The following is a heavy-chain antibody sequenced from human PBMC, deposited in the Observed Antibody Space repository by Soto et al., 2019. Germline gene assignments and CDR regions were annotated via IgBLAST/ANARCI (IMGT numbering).Heavy chain of an antibody. CDR2: IYYTGST. CDR1: GGSINSYY. V-gene: IGHV4-59*08. D-gene: IGHD1-7*01. CDR3: AMEKTTLYNWFDP. Sequence: QVQLQESGPGLVKPSETLSLTCTVSGGSINSYYWSWIRQSPGKGLEWIGQIYYTGSTNYNPSLKSRVTISVDRSKNQFSLRLSSVTAADTAVYYCAMEKTTLYNWFDPWGQGTLVTVSS. J-gene: IGHJ5*02.